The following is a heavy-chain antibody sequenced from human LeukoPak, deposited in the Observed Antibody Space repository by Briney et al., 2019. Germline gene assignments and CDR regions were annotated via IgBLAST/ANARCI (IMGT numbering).Heavy chain of an antibody. CDR2: INHSGST. D-gene: IGHD6-19*01. CDR3: ARWQWPVLTGYFDY. V-gene: IGHV4-39*07. J-gene: IGHJ4*02. Sequence: SETLSPTCTVSGGSISSSSYSWTWIRQPPGKGLEWIGEINHSGSTNYNPSLKSRVTISVDTSKNQFSLKLSSVTAADTAVYYCARWQWPVLTGYFDYWGQGTLVTVSS. CDR1: GGSISSSSYS.